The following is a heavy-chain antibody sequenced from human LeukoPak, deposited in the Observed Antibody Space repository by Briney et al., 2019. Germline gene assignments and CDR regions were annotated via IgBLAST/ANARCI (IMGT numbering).Heavy chain of an antibody. V-gene: IGHV4-61*09. CDR3: ARARVVVVAADYYYNGMDV. CDR2: IYTRGST. Sequence: PSQTLSLTSTVSGGSISSGSYYWSWIRQPAGKGLEWIGHIYTRGSTDYNPSLESRVTISVDTSKNQFSLRLRSVAAADTAVYYCARARVVVVAADYYYNGMDVWGQGTTVTVSS. CDR1: GGSISSGSYY. D-gene: IGHD2-15*01. J-gene: IGHJ6*02.